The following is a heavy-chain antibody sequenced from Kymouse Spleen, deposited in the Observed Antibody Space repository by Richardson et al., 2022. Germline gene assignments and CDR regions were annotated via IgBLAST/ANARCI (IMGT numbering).Heavy chain of an antibody. CDR1: GFTFSGSA. CDR2: IRSKANSYAT. D-gene: IGHD1-7*01. CDR3: TFNWNYGDY. V-gene: IGHV3-73*02. Sequence: EVQLVESGGGLVQPGGSLKLSCAASGFTFSGSAMHWVRQASGKGLEWVGRIRSKANSYATAYAASVKGRFTISRDDSKNTAYLQMNSLKTEDTAVYYCTFNWNYGDYWGQGTLVTVSS. J-gene: IGHJ4*02.